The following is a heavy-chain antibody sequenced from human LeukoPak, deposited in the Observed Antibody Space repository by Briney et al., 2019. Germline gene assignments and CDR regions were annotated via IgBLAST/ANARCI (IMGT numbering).Heavy chain of an antibody. CDR3: ARLRGGILDY. CDR1: GYTFTGYW. V-gene: IGHV5-51*01. CDR2: IYPGDSAT. Sequence: ESLKISCKTSGYTFTGYWIGWVRQMPGKGLEWMGIIYPGDSATRYRPSFQGQVTISADKSISNAYLQWSSLKASDTAMYYCARLRGGILDYWGQGTLVTVSS. J-gene: IGHJ4*02. D-gene: IGHD4-23*01.